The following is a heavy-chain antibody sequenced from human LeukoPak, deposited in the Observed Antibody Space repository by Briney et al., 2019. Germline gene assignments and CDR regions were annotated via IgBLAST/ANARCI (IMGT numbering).Heavy chain of an antibody. CDR1: GGSISSGGYY. CDR3: AGAGYGSGYCSGGSCYFNWFDP. J-gene: IGHJ5*02. V-gene: IGHV4-30-2*01. D-gene: IGHD2-15*01. Sequence: PSQTLSLTCAVSGGSISSGGYYWSWIRQPPGKGLEWIGEINHSGSTNYNPSLKSRVTISVDTSKNQFSLKLSSVTAADTAVYYCAGAGYGSGYCSGGSCYFNWFDPWGLGTLVTVSS. CDR2: INHSGST.